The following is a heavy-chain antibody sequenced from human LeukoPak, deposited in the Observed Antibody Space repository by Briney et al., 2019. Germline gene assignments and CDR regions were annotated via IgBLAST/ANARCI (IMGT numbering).Heavy chain of an antibody. J-gene: IGHJ5*02. D-gene: IGHD3-22*01. CDR2: IYYSGST. CDR1: GGSISSSSYY. V-gene: IGHV4-39*07. Sequence: PSETLFLTCTVSGGSISSSSYYWGWIRQPPGKGLEWIGSIYYSGSTYYNPSLKSRVTISVDTSKNQFSLKLSSVTAADTAVYYCASLDYYDSSGYYQTWGQGTLVTVSS. CDR3: ASLDYYDSSGYYQT.